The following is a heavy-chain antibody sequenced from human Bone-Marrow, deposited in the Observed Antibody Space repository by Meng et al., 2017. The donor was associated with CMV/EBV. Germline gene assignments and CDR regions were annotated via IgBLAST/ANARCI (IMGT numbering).Heavy chain of an antibody. CDR1: GGTFRNYA. CDR2: IIPIFGTA. V-gene: IGHV1-69*05. J-gene: IGHJ4*02. CDR3: ARDRIVGATRQFDY. Sequence: SVKVSCKTSGGTFRNYAISWVRQAPGQGLEWMGGIIPIFGTANYAQKFQGRVTITTDESTSTAYMGLSSLRSEDTAVYYCARDRIVGATRQFDYWGQGTLVTVSS. D-gene: IGHD1-26*01.